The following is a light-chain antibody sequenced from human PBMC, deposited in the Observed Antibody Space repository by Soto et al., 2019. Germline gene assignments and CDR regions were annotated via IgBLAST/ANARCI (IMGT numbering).Light chain of an antibody. CDR2: EGS. Sequence: QSVLTQPASVSGSPGQLIIISCTGTSSDVGNYNLVSWYQQHPGKAPKLMIYEGSKRPPGVSDRFSGSKSDNTASLTISGLQAEDEADYYCCSYTGGNTFEVFGTGTKVTVL. CDR1: SSDVGNYNL. V-gene: IGLV2-23*03. CDR3: CSYTGGNTFEV. J-gene: IGLJ1*01.